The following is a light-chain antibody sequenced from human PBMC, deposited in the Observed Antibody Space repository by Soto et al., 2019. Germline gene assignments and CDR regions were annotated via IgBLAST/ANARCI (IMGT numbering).Light chain of an antibody. J-gene: IGKJ1*01. Sequence: DIQMSQSPSTRSASVGDRVTITCRASQSISKSLAWYQQKPGQAPKLPINDASSLERGVQSRFSGSGSGTDFPLTVSSLQPYDFATYDCQHTSSYSRTFGQGTNVDIK. CDR1: QSISKS. CDR3: QHTSSYSRT. V-gene: IGKV1-5*01. CDR2: DAS.